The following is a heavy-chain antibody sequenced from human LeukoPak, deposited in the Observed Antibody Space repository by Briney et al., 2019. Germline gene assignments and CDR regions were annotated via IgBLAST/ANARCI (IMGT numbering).Heavy chain of an antibody. CDR3: ARVHRRWGRAGFYYMDV. J-gene: IGHJ6*03. CDR1: GGSFSGYY. CDR2: INHSGST. V-gene: IGHV4-34*01. Sequence: SETLSLTCAVYGGSFSGYYWSWIRQPPGKGLEWIGEINHSGSTNYNPSLKSRVTISVDTSKNQFSLKLSSVTAADTAVYYCARVHRRWGRAGFYYMDVWGKGTTVTVSS. D-gene: IGHD6-13*01.